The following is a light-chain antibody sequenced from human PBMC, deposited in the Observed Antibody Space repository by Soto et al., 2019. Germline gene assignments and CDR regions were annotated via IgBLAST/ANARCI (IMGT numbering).Light chain of an antibody. CDR1: SSDVGGYKY. V-gene: IGLV2-14*01. CDR2: EVS. J-gene: IGLJ1*01. Sequence: QSALTQPASVSGSPGQSITISCTGTSSDVGGYKYVSWYQQHPGKAPKLMIYEVSNRPSGVSNRFSGSKSGNTASLTSSGLQADDEDDYYCSSYTGSSNHYVFGTGTKVTVL. CDR3: SSYTGSSNHYV.